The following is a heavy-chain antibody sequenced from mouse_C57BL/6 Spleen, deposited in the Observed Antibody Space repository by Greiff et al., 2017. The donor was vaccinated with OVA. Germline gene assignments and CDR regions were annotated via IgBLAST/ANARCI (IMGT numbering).Heavy chain of an antibody. V-gene: IGHV1-54*01. CDR1: GYAFTNYL. J-gene: IGHJ4*01. CDR3: ARRNSNYVDAMDY. CDR2: INPGSGGT. D-gene: IGHD2-5*01. Sequence: VQLQQSGAELVRPGTSVKVSCKASGYAFTNYLIEWVKQRPGQGLEWIGVINPGSGGTNYNEKFQGKGPLTADKSSSTAYMQLSSLTSEDSAVYFCARRNSNYVDAMDYWGQGTSVTVSS.